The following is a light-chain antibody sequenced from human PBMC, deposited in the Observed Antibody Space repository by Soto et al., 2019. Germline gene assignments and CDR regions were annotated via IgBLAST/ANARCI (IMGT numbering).Light chain of an antibody. CDR1: SSDIGAYNF. Sequence: QSVLTQPASVGGAPGQSITISCTGTSSDIGAYNFVSWYQQHPGKAPKLMLYDVNIRPSGVSNRFSGSKSGNTASLTISGLQAEDEADYYCTSWTTSTTMIFGGGTKVTVL. V-gene: IGLV2-14*03. CDR3: TSWTTSTTMI. J-gene: IGLJ2*01. CDR2: DVN.